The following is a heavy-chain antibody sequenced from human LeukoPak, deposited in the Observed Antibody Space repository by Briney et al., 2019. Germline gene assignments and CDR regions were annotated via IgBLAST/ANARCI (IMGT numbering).Heavy chain of an antibody. V-gene: IGHV4-61*02. J-gene: IGHJ6*03. CDR3: ARDRRYDFWSGEWEGHYYYMDV. CDR2: IYTSGST. CDR1: GGSISSGSYY. D-gene: IGHD3-3*01. Sequence: SETLSLTCTVSGGSISSGSYYWSWIRQPAGKGLEWIGRIYTSGSTNYNPPLKSRVTISVDTSKNQFSLKLSSVTAADTAVYYCARDRRYDFWSGEWEGHYYYMDVWGKGTTVTVSS.